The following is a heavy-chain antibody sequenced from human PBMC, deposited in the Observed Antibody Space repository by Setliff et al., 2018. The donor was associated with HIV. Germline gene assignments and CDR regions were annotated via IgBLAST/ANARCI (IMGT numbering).Heavy chain of an antibody. CDR2: ISSSSSYI. CDR1: GFTFSTYR. V-gene: IGHV3-21*01. D-gene: IGHD3-10*01. CDR3: ARDDRWVYNDYLDY. J-gene: IGHJ4*01. Sequence: GGSLRLSCAASGFTFSTYRMNWVRQAPGKGLEWVSSISSSSSYIYYADSLKGRFTISRDNAKNSLYLQMNSLRAEDTAVYYCARDDRWVYNDYLDYWGRGTLVTVSS.